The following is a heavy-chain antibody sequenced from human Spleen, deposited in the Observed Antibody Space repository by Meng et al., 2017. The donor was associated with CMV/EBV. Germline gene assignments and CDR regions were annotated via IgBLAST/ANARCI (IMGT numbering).Heavy chain of an antibody. CDR2: INPNSGGT. Sequence: QVQLVQSGAEVKKPGASVKVSCKASGYTFTGYYMHWVRQAPGQGLEWMGRINPNSGGTNYAQKFQGRVTMTRDTSISTAYMELSRLRSDDTAVYYCARGSTVLRYFDWLLIDYWGQGTLVTVSS. D-gene: IGHD3-9*01. V-gene: IGHV1-2*06. CDR1: GYTFTGYY. J-gene: IGHJ4*02. CDR3: ARGSTVLRYFDWLLIDY.